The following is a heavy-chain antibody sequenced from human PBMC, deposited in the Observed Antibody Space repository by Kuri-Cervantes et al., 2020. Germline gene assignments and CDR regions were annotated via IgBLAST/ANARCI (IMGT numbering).Heavy chain of an antibody. CDR2: IYHSGST. D-gene: IGHD4-17*01. J-gene: IGHJ3*02. V-gene: IGHV4-4*02. CDR1: GGSISSSNW. Sequence: SETLSLTCAVSGGSISSSNWWSWVRQPPGKGLEWIGEIYHSGSTNYNPSLKSRVTISVDKSKNQFSLKLSSVTAADTAVYYCARRDYGDYAFAFDIWGQGTMVTVSS. CDR3: ARRDYGDYAFAFDI.